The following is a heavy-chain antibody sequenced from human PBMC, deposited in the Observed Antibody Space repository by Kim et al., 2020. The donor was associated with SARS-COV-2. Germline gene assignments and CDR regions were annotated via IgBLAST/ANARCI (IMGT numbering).Heavy chain of an antibody. Sequence: ASVKVSCKVSGYTLTELSMHWVRQAPGKGLEWMGGFDPEDGETIYAQKFQGRVTITEDTSTDTAYMELSSMRSEDTAVYYLETEKQAGGNSYYYYMNAWG. CDR1: GYTLTELS. CDR2: FDPEDGET. V-gene: IGHV1-24*01. J-gene: IGHJ6*03. D-gene: IGHD3-16*01. CDR3: ETEKQAGGNSYYYYMNA.